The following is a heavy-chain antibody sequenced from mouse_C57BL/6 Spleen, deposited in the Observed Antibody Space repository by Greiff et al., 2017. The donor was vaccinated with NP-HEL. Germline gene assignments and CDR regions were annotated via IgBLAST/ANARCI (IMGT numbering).Heavy chain of an antibody. CDR2: INPSNGGT. CDR3: ASIYYGNYRDFDY. D-gene: IGHD2-1*01. CDR1: GYTFTSYW. V-gene: IGHV1-53*01. Sequence: VQLKQPGTELVKPGASVKLSCKASGYTFTSYWMHWVKQRPGQGLEWIGNINPSNGGTNYNEKFKSKATLTVDKSSSTAYMQLSSLTSEDSAVYYCASIYYGNYRDFDYWGQGTTLTVSS. J-gene: IGHJ2*01.